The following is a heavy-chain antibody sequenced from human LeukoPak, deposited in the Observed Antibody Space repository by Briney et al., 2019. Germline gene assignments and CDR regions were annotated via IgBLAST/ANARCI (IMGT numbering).Heavy chain of an antibody. CDR1: GYTLTELS. CDR2: INPNSGGT. CDR3: ARDRDHVPCYY. V-gene: IGHV1-2*02. Sequence: ASVKVSCKVSGYTLTELSMHWVRQAPGQGLEWMGWINPNSGGTNYAQKFQGRVTMTRDTSISTAYMELSRLRSDDTAVYYCARDRDHVPCYYWGQGALVTVSS. J-gene: IGHJ4*02. D-gene: IGHD1-14*01.